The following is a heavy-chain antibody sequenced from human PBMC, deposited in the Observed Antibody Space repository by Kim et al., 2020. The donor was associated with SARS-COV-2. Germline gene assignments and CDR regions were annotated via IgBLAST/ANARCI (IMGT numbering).Heavy chain of an antibody. V-gene: IGHV3-33*01. J-gene: IGHJ4*02. CDR2: IWYDGSNK. CDR1: GFTFSSYG. Sequence: GGSLRLSCAASGFTFSSYGMHWVRQAPGKGLEWVAVIWYDGSNKYYADSVKGRFTISRDNSKNTLYLQMNGLRAEDTAVYYCARDVTGYSSGPSWYWGQGPLVTVSS. CDR3: ARDVTGYSSGPSWY. D-gene: IGHD6-19*01.